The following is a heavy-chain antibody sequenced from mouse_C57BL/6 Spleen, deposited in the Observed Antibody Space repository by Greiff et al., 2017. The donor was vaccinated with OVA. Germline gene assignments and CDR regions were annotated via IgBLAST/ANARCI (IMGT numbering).Heavy chain of an antibody. V-gene: IGHV1-15*01. Sequence: QVQLQQSGAELVRPGASVTLSCKASGYTFTDYELHWVKQTPVHGLEWIGAIDPETGGTAYNQKFKGKAILTADKSSSTAYMELRSLTSEDSAVYYCTRERVVADYAMDYWGQGTSVTVSS. CDR1: GYTFTDYE. J-gene: IGHJ4*01. CDR3: TRERVVADYAMDY. D-gene: IGHD1-1*01. CDR2: IDPETGGT.